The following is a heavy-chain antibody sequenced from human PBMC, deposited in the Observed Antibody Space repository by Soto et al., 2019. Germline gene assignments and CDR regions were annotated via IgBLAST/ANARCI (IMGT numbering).Heavy chain of an antibody. V-gene: IGHV4-31*03. CDR1: GGSISRGGYY. Sequence: QVELQESGPGLVKPSQTLSLTCTVSGGSISRGGYYWSWVRQHPGKGLEWIGYIYDSGSTYYNPSLKSRVTISIDTSKNQFSLKLTSVTAADTAVYYCASQATGWYPDYWGQGTLVTVSS. CDR3: ASQATGWYPDY. J-gene: IGHJ4*02. D-gene: IGHD6-19*01. CDR2: IYDSGST.